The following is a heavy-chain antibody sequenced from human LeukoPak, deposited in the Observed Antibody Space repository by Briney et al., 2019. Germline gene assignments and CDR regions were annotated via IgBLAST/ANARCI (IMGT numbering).Heavy chain of an antibody. D-gene: IGHD2-21*02. J-gene: IGHJ5*02. V-gene: IGHV1-69*04. CDR2: IIPILGIA. CDR1: GGTFSSYT. Sequence: SVKVSCKASGGTFSSYTISWVRQAPGQGLEWMGRIIPILGIANYAQKFQGRVTITADKSPSTAYMELSSLRSEDTAVYYCARDEQYCGGDCYFWFDPWGQGTLVTVSS. CDR3: ARDEQYCGGDCYFWFDP.